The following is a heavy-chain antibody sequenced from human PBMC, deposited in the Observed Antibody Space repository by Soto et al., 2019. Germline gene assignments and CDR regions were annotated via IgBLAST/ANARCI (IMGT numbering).Heavy chain of an antibody. CDR2: IYYSGST. V-gene: IGHV4-39*01. J-gene: IGHJ5*02. D-gene: IGHD3-16*02. Sequence: PSETLSLTCTVSGGSISSSSYYWGWIRQPPGKGLEWIGSIYYSGSTYYNPSLKSRVTISVDTSKNQFSLKLSSVTAADTAVYYCARHRYDYVWGSYRYNNWFYPWGQGTLVTVSS. CDR3: ARHRYDYVWGSYRYNNWFYP. CDR1: GGSISSSSYY.